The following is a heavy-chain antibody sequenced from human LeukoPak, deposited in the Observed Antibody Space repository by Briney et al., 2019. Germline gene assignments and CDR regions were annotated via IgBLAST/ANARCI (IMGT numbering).Heavy chain of an antibody. J-gene: IGHJ6*02. D-gene: IGHD6-13*01. CDR2: INHSGST. CDR3: VRGRIGRQQRYNLYYYGMDV. CDR1: GGSISSGGYY. Sequence: SQTLSLTCTVSGGSISSGGYYWSWIRQPLGKGLEWIGEINHSGSTNYNPSLKSRVTISVDTSKNQFSLKLSSVTAADTAVYYCVRGRIGRQQRYNLYYYGMDVWGQGTTVTVSS. V-gene: IGHV4-30-2*01.